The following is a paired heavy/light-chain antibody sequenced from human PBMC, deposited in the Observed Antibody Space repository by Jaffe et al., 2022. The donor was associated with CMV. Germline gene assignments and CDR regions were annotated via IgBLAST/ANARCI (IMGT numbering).Heavy chain of an antibody. V-gene: IGHV3-23*01. CDR3: AKNHADSSGYSFRAFDV. CDR1: GFTFSNYA. J-gene: IGHJ3*01. D-gene: IGHD3-22*01. Sequence: EVQLLDSGGDLVQPGGSLRLSCAASGFTFSNYAMNWVRQAPGKGLEWVSAIDVKGGGTYYTDSVKGRFTISRDNSKSTLYLQMNSLRVEDTALYYCAKNHADSSGYSFRAFDVWSQGTLVTVS. CDR2: IDVKGGGT.
Light chain of an antibody. Sequence: DIQMTQSPSSVSASVGDRVTITCRASQGVSTWLAWYQQKPGKAPKLLIYDVSSLKSGVPSRFSGSGSGTDFTLTITSLQPDDFATYYCQQANSFPRTFGQGTKVEIK. CDR1: QGVSTW. V-gene: IGKV1-12*01. CDR2: DVS. CDR3: QQANSFPRT. J-gene: IGKJ1*01.